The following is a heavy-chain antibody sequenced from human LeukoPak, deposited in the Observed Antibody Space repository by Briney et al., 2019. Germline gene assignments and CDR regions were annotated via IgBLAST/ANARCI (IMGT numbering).Heavy chain of an antibody. CDR3: ARHRYYYYYYGMDV. Sequence: SETLSLTCTVSGGSISSSSYYWGWIRQSPGKGLEWIGSIYYSGSTYYNPSLKSRVTISVDTSKNQFSLKLSSVTAADTAVYYCARHRYYYYYYGMDVWGQGTTVTVSS. V-gene: IGHV4-39*01. D-gene: IGHD1-1*01. J-gene: IGHJ6*02. CDR2: IYYSGST. CDR1: GGSISSSSYY.